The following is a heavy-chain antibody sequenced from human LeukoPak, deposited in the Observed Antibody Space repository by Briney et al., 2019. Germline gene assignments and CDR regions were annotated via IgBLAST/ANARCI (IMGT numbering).Heavy chain of an antibody. Sequence: SETLSLTCAVYGGSFSGYYWSWIRQPPGKGLEWIGEINHSGSTNSNPSLKSRVTLSVDTSKNKFSLKLSSVPAADTAVYYCASSGSHNWFDRWGQGTLVTVSS. CDR2: INHSGST. V-gene: IGHV4-34*01. CDR1: GGSFSGYY. CDR3: ASSGSHNWFDR. D-gene: IGHD1-26*01. J-gene: IGHJ5*02.